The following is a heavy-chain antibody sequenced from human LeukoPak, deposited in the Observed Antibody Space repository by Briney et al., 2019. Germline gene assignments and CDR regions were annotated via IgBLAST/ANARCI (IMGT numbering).Heavy chain of an antibody. V-gene: IGHV4-59*01. D-gene: IGHD4-17*01. J-gene: IGHJ4*02. CDR3: ASTFAYGDTGSFDY. Sequence: PSETLSLTCTVSGGSISSYYWSWIRQPPGKGLEWIGYIHYRGSTTYNPSLKSRATISVDTSKNQFSLKLSSVTAADTAVYYCASTFAYGDTGSFDYWGQGTLVTVSS. CDR1: GGSISSYY. CDR2: IHYRGST.